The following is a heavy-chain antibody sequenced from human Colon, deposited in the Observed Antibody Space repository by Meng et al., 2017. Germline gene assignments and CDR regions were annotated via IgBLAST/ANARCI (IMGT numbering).Heavy chain of an antibody. J-gene: IGHJ4*02. V-gene: IGHV3-33*01. CDR2: IWQDENHQ. D-gene: IGHD3-22*01. CDR1: GFTFSSHG. Sequence: QVQLVESVGGVVQPGRSLRLSCAASGFTFSSHGLHWVRQAPGMGLEWVAVIWQDENHQYYADSVKGRFTISRDNSKNTLYLQMNSLRAEDTAVYYCARDEISRGYLLDFWGQGTLVTVSS. CDR3: ARDEISRGYLLDF.